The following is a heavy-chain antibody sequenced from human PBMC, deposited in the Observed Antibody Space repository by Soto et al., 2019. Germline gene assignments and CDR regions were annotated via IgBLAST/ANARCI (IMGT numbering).Heavy chain of an antibody. D-gene: IGHD6-19*01. CDR2: ISSNGGST. J-gene: IGHJ3*02. Sequence: GGSLRLSCAASGFTFSSYAMHWVRQAPGKGLEYVSAISSNGGSTYYANSVKGRFTISRDNSKNTLYLQMGSLRAEDMAVYYCARDRGYSSGWYSGRAFDIWGQGTMVTVSS. CDR3: ARDRGYSSGWYSGRAFDI. V-gene: IGHV3-64*01. CDR1: GFTFSSYA.